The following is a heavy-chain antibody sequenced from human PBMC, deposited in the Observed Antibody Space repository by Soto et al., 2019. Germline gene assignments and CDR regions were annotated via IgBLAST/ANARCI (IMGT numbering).Heavy chain of an antibody. D-gene: IGHD5-12*01. J-gene: IGHJ6*04. V-gene: IGHV3-21*01. CDR3: ATTRRDGYNNSYYYYGMDV. CDR1: GFTFSSYN. CDR2: ISSSSSYI. Sequence: EVQLVESGGGLVKPGGSLRLSCAASGFTFSSYNMNWVRQAPGKGLEWVSSISSSSSYIYYADSVKGRFTISRDNAKXXLXXQMNSLRAEDTAVDYCATTRRDGYNNSYYYYGMDVWGKGTTVTVSS.